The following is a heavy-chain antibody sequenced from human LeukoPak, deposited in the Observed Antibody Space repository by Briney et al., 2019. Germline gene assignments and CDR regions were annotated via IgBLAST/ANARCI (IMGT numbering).Heavy chain of an antibody. CDR1: GFTFDDYA. CDR2: ISWNSGSI. CDR3: AKGGYCSSTSCYFDY. V-gene: IGHV3-9*03. J-gene: IGHJ4*02. D-gene: IGHD2-2*01. Sequence: GGSLRLSCAASGFTFDDYAMHWVRQAPGKGLEWVSGISWNSGSIGYADSVKGRFTISRDNAKNSLYLQMNSLRAEDMALYYCAKGGYCSSTSCYFDYWGQGTLVTVSS.